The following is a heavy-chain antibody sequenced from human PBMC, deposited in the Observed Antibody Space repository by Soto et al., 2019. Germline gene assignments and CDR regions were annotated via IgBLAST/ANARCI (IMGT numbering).Heavy chain of an antibody. J-gene: IGHJ5*02. CDR2: INAGNGNT. CDR3: ARVKDYSSSIWFDP. CDR1: GYTFTSYA. V-gene: IGHV1-3*01. Sequence: ASVKVSCKASGYTFTSYAMHWVRQAPGQRLEWMGWINAGNGNTKYSQKFQGRVTITRDTSASTTYMELSSLRSEDTAVYYCARVKDYSSSIWFDPWGQGTLVTVSS. D-gene: IGHD6-6*01.